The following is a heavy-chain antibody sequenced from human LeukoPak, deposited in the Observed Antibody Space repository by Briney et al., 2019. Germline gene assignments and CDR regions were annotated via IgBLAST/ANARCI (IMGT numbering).Heavy chain of an antibody. D-gene: IGHD6-13*01. CDR3: AKDDSSSWYWYFQH. Sequence: GGSLRLSCAASGSTFSSYGMHWVRQAPGKGLEWVAVISYDGSNKYYADSVKGRFTISRDNSKNTLYLQMNSLRAEDTAVYYCAKDDSSSWYWYFQHWGQGTLVTVSS. J-gene: IGHJ1*01. V-gene: IGHV3-30*18. CDR1: GSTFSSYG. CDR2: ISYDGSNK.